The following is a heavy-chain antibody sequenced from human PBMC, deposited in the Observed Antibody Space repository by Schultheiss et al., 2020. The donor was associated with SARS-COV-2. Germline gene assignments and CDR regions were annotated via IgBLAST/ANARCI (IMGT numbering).Heavy chain of an antibody. CDR3: ARTTVAPPDY. D-gene: IGHD4-23*01. Sequence: SETLSLTCTVSGGSISSSSYYWGWIRQPPGKGLEWIGYIYYSGSTNYNPSLKSRVTISVDTSKNHFSLKLSSVTAADTAVYYCARTTVAPPDYWGQGTLVTFSS. V-gene: IGHV4-61*05. CDR2: IYYSGST. CDR1: GGSISSSSYY. J-gene: IGHJ4*02.